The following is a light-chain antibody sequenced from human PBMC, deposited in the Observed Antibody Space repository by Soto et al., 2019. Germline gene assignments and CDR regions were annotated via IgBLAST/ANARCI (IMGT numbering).Light chain of an antibody. J-gene: IGKJ1*01. CDR1: QGINNY. V-gene: IGKV1-16*01. CDR2: DAS. Sequence: DIQMTQSPFSLSASVGDRVTITCRASQGINNYLAWYQQKPGKAPKXLIYDASSLESGVSLRFSGSGSGTELTITISSLQPDDCETYYCQQYNSYSRTFGQGTKVDIK. CDR3: QQYNSYSRT.